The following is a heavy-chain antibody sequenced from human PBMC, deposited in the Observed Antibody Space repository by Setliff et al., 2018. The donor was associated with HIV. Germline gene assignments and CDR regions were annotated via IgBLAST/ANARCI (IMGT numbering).Heavy chain of an antibody. Sequence: GGSLRLSCAVSGFTFEDYGMSWIRQAPGKGLEWVSGINWNGGSTGYVDSVKGRFTISRDNAKNSLYLQMNSLRAEDMALYYCVRDKWLVPDTFDIWGQGTMVTVSS. J-gene: IGHJ3*02. D-gene: IGHD6-19*01. CDR1: GFTFEDYG. CDR2: INWNGGST. CDR3: VRDKWLVPDTFDI. V-gene: IGHV3-20*04.